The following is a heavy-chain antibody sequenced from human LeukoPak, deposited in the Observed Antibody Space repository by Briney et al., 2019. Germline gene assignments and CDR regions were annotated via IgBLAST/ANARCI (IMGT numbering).Heavy chain of an antibody. CDR2: IYYSGST. CDR1: GGSISSYY. J-gene: IGHJ5*02. D-gene: IGHD6-13*01. V-gene: IGHV4-59*01. Sequence: SETLSLTCTVSGGSISSYYWSWIRQPPGKGLDWIGYIYYSGSTNYNPSLKSLVTISVDPSKHQFSLKLSSVTAADTAVYYCAREAVIAAAGTGGLNWFDPWGQGTLVTVSS. CDR3: AREAVIAAAGTGGLNWFDP.